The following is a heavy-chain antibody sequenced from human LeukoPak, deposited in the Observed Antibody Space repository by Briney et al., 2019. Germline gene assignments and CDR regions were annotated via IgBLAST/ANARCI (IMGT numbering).Heavy chain of an antibody. CDR3: VRDGSSWGNFDY. CDR2: ISSSGSTI. D-gene: IGHD7-27*01. Sequence: QSGGSLRLSCAASGFTLSSYSMNWVRQAPGKGLEWVSYISSSGSTIYYADSVKCRFTIYRDNAKNSLYLQMNSLRAEDTAVYYCVRDGSSWGNFDYWGQGTLVSVSS. J-gene: IGHJ4*02. CDR1: GFTLSSYS. V-gene: IGHV3-48*04.